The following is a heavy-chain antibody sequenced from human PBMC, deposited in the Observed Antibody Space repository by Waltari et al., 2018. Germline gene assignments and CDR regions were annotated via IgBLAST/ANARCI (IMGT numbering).Heavy chain of an antibody. D-gene: IGHD2-15*01. J-gene: IGHJ4*02. CDR2: INHSGST. Sequence: QVQLQQWGAGLLKPSETLSLTCAVYGGSFSGYYWSWIRQPPGKWLEWIGEINHSGSTNYNPSLKSRVTISVDTSKNQFSLKRSSVTAADTAVYYCARRPRGYCSGGSCFSYYFDYWGQGTLVTVSS. CDR1: GGSFSGYY. CDR3: ARRPRGYCSGGSCFSYYFDY. V-gene: IGHV4-34*01.